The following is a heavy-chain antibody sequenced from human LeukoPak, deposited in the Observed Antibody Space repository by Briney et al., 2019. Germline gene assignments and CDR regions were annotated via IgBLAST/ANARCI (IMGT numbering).Heavy chain of an antibody. D-gene: IGHD3-3*01. CDR3: VRDFLGQGLPLDY. V-gene: IGHV6-1*01. CDR2: TFYRSKWYN. CDR1: GDSVSSNIAA. J-gene: IGHJ4*02. Sequence: SQTLSLTCAISGDSVSSNIAAWNWIRQSPSRGLEWLGRTFYRSKWYNDYAVSLRGRIAINPDTSKNQFFLLLYSVTPEDTAVYYCVRDFLGQGLPLDYWSQETLVTVSS.